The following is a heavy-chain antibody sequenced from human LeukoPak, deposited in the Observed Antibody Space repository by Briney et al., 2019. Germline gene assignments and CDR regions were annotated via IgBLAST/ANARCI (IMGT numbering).Heavy chain of an antibody. V-gene: IGHV1-2*02. CDR2: INPNSGGT. Sequence: GASVKVSCKASGYTFTDYYMHWVRQAPGQGLEWMGWINPNSGGTNYAQKFQGRVTMTRDTSISTVYMEMSSLRPDDTAVYYCAKRGDGDYPGVGYYMDAWGKGTTVTVSS. CDR3: AKRGDGDYPGVGYYMDA. J-gene: IGHJ6*03. CDR1: GYTFTDYY. D-gene: IGHD4-17*01.